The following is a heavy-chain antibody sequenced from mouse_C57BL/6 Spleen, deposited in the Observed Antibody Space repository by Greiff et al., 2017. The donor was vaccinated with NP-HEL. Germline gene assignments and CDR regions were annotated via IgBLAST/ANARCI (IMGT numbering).Heavy chain of an antibody. V-gene: IGHV1-52*01. CDR1: GYTFTSYW. CDR2: IDPSDSET. CDR3: AISGATVVATDWYFDV. J-gene: IGHJ1*03. D-gene: IGHD1-1*01. Sequence: QVHVKQSGAELVRPGSSVKLSCKASGYTFTSYWMHWVKQRPIQGLEWIGNIDPSDSETHYNQKFKDKATLTVDKSSSTAYMQLSSLTSEDSAVYYCAISGATVVATDWYFDVWGTGTTVTVSS.